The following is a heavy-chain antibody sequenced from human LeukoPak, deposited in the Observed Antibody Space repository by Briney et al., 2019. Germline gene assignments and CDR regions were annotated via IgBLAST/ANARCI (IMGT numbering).Heavy chain of an antibody. J-gene: IGHJ6*02. CDR2: IYYSGST. CDR1: GGSINSYY. V-gene: IGHV4-59*01. Sequence: KPSETLSLTCTVSGGSINSYYWTWIRQSPGKGLEWIGFIYYSGSTNYNPSLKSRVTISVDTSKNQLSLKLSSVTAADTAVYYCARGPFYCSSSSCYPYYYGLDVWGQGTTVTVFS. D-gene: IGHD2-2*01. CDR3: ARGPFYCSSSSCYPYYYGLDV.